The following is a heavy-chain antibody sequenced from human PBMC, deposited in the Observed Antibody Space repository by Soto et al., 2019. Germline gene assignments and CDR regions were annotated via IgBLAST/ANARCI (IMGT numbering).Heavy chain of an antibody. Sequence: ASVKVSCKASGGTFSIYTISWVRQAPGQGLEWMGRIIPILGIANYAQKFQGRVTITADKSITTAYLQSSSLKASDTAMYYCVKTMVRRVSGRYYFYLLDVWGQGTTVTVSS. CDR3: VKTMVRRVSGRYYFYLLDV. D-gene: IGHD3-10*01. CDR2: IIPILGIA. V-gene: IGHV1-69*02. CDR1: GGTFSIYT. J-gene: IGHJ6*02.